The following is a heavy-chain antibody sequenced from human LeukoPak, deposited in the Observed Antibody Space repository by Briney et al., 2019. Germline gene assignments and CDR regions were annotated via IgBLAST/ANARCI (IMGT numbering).Heavy chain of an antibody. V-gene: IGHV3-23*01. J-gene: IGHJ4*02. D-gene: IGHD1-26*01. CDR2: ISGSGGGT. Sequence: GGSLRLSCAASGFTFSSYAMSWVRQAPGQGLEWVSVISGSGGGTYYADSVKGRFTISRDNSKDTLYLQMNSLRAEDTAIYYCAKARVGATFYYFDYXGQGTLVTVSS. CDR1: GFTFSSYA. CDR3: AKARVGATFYYFDY.